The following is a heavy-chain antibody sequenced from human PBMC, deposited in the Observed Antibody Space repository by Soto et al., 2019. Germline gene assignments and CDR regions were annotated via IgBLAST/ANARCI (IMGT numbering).Heavy chain of an antibody. D-gene: IGHD3-9*01. Sequence: PGGSLRLSCAASGFTFSRYGMHWVRQAPGKVLEWVAVISYDGSNKYYADSVKGRFTISRDNSKNTLYLQMNSLRAEDTAVYYCAKSYDILTGYYRVWGQGTLVTVSS. V-gene: IGHV3-30*18. CDR1: GFTFSRYG. CDR2: ISYDGSNK. J-gene: IGHJ4*02. CDR3: AKSYDILTGYYRV.